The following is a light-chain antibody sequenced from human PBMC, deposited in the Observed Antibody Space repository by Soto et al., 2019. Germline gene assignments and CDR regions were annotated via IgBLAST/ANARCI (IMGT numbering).Light chain of an antibody. CDR2: EAY. V-gene: IGLV2-23*01. CDR3: CSNAVGSTYV. CDR1: STDVGSHKL. J-gene: IGLJ1*01. Sequence: QSVVTQPASVSGSPGQSVTMSCTGTSTDVGSHKLVSWYQQYPGNAPKLIIFEAYKRPSGVSNRFSGSKSGSTASLTISGLQAEDEADYYCCSNAVGSTYVFGTGTKVTVL.